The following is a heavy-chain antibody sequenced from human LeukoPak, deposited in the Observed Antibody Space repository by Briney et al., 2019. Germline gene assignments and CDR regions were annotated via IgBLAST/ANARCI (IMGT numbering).Heavy chain of an antibody. CDR3: ASTGSGWYSAVYYYGMDV. CDR2: IYSGGST. V-gene: IGHV3-66*02. Sequence: GASLRLSCAASGFTFSSYAMSWVRQAPGKGLEWVSVIYSGGSTYYADSVKGRFTISRDNSKNTLYLQMNSLRAEDTAVYYCASTGSGWYSAVYYYGMDVWGQGTTVTVSS. D-gene: IGHD6-19*01. J-gene: IGHJ6*02. CDR1: GFTFSSYA.